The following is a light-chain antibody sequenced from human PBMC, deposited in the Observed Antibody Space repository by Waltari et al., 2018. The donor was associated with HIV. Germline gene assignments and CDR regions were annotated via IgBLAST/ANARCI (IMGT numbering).Light chain of an antibody. Sequence: DIVMTQSPDSLAVSLGERATINCKSSQRVLDSSNNKNYLAWYQQQPVQTPKLLIYWASTRESGVPDRFSGSGSGTDFTLTISSLQAEDVAVYYCQQYYSTPQTFGQGTKVEIK. CDR1: QRVLDSSNNKNY. J-gene: IGKJ1*01. CDR3: QQYYSTPQT. CDR2: WAS. V-gene: IGKV4-1*01.